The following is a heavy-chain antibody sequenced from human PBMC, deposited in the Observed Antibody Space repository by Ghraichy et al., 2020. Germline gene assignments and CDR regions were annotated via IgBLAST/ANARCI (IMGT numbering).Heavy chain of an antibody. J-gene: IGHJ6*02. V-gene: IGHV4-4*02. Sequence: SETLSLTCAVSGGSISSTDRWNWVRQPPGKGLEWIGEIYHSGSTNYNPSLKSRVTISVDKSKNQLSLKLSSVTAADTAIYYCARTRYSRSYYGTSHYHGMDVWGQGTTVTVSS. CDR3: ARTRYSRSYYGTSHYHGMDV. D-gene: IGHD3-10*01. CDR1: GGSISSTDR. CDR2: IYHSGST.